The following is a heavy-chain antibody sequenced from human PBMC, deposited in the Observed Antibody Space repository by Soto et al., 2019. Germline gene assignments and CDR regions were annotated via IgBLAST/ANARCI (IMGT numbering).Heavy chain of an antibody. D-gene: IGHD1-26*01. J-gene: IGHJ5*02. Sequence: QLQLQESGSGLVKPSQTLFLTCAVSGGSISSGGYSWNWIRQPLGKGLEWIRHLDHSGSTLYNPSLQSRVTISEDRSNNQFSLELRSVTAADTAVYYCARGGTVLLLSRDRAWFDPWGHGILVTVSS. CDR3: ARGGTVLLLSRDRAWFDP. CDR1: GGSISSGGYS. V-gene: IGHV4-30-2*01. CDR2: LDHSGST.